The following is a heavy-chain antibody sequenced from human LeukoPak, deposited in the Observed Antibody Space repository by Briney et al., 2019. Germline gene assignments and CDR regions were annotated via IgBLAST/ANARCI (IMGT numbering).Heavy chain of an antibody. CDR1: GFTFSSYA. CDR2: ISGSGGST. CDR3: AKRKARGTMVRGVIIPSPFDY. V-gene: IGHV3-23*01. J-gene: IGHJ4*02. Sequence: PGGSLRLSCAASGFTFSSYAMSWVRQAPGKGLEWVSAISGSGGSTYYADSVKGRLTISRDNSKNTLYLQMNSLRAEDTAVYYCAKRKARGTMVRGVIIPSPFDYWGQGTLVTVSS. D-gene: IGHD3-10*01.